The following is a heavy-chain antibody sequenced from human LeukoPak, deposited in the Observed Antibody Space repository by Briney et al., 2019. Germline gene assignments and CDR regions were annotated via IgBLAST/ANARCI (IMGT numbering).Heavy chain of an antibody. D-gene: IGHD3-3*01. CDR3: AKPGEEDFWSGYHYFDY. Sequence: GGSLRLSCAASGFTFSSYAMSWGRQAPGKGLEWVSAISGSGGSTYYADSVKGRFTISRDNSKNTLYLQMNSLRAEDTAVYYCAKPGEEDFWSGYHYFDYWGQGTLVTVSS. J-gene: IGHJ4*02. CDR1: GFTFSSYA. V-gene: IGHV3-23*01. CDR2: ISGSGGST.